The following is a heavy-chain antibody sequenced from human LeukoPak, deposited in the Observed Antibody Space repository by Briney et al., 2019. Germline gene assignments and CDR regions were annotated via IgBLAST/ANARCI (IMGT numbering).Heavy chain of an antibody. J-gene: IGHJ4*02. CDR3: ARAAYYRFDY. CDR2: INSDGSTI. D-gene: IGHD1-26*01. Sequence: GGSLRLSCAASGFTFSSYWVHWVRHAPGKGLEWVARINSDGSTINHADSVRGRFTISRDNAENTLYLRMSSLRAEDTAIYFCARAAYYRFDYWGQGTLVTVSS. V-gene: IGHV3-74*01. CDR1: GFTFSSYW.